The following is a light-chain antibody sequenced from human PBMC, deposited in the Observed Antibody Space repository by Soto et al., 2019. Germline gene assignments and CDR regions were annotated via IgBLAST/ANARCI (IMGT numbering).Light chain of an antibody. CDR3: GTWDSTLSVVL. CDR2: DND. Sequence: QSVLTQPPSVSAAPGQKVTISCSGSTSNIGHNYVSWYRQLPGTAPKLLIYDNDKRPSGIPDRFSGSKSGTSATLGITGLLAADEADYYCGTWDSTLSVVLFGGGTKVTVL. J-gene: IGLJ2*01. V-gene: IGLV1-51*01. CDR1: TSNIGHNY.